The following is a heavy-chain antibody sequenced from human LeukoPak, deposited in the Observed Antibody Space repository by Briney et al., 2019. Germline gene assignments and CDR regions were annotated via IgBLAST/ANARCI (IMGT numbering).Heavy chain of an antibody. CDR2: IYYSGST. V-gene: IGHV4-59*12. D-gene: IGHD2-15*01. CDR1: GGSISSYY. Sequence: KASETLSLTCTVSGGSISSYYWSWIRQPPGKGLEWIGYIYYSGSTYYNPSLKSRVTISVDTSKNQFSLKLSSVTAADTAVYYCARETTCSGGSCYPQYYYYYYMDVWGKGTTVTVSS. CDR3: ARETTCSGGSCYPQYYYYYYMDV. J-gene: IGHJ6*03.